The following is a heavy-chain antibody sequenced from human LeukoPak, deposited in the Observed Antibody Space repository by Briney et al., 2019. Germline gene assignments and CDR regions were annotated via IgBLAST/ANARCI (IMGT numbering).Heavy chain of an antibody. J-gene: IGHJ5*02. Sequence: ASVKVSCKASGYTFTSYDINWVRQATGQGLEWMGWMNPNSGNTGYAQKFQGRLTMTRDTSMRTAYMELSSLKSEDTAVYYCARRLDTIEFDPWGQGSLVTVSS. V-gene: IGHV1-8*01. CDR3: ARRLDTIEFDP. D-gene: IGHD1-1*01. CDR2: MNPNSGNT. CDR1: GYTFTSYD.